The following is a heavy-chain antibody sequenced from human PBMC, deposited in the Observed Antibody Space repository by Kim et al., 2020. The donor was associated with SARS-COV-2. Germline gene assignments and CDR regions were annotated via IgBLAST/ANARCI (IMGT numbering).Heavy chain of an antibody. V-gene: IGHV3-74*01. J-gene: IGHJ6*02. CDR1: GFTFSSYW. Sequence: GGSLRLSCAASGFTFSSYWMHWVRQAPGKGLVWVSRINSDGSSTSYADSVKGRFTISRDNAKNTLYLQMNSLRAEDTAVYYCARSHYDSSGYYWDRYYYYGMDVWGQGTTVTVSS. CDR2: INSDGSST. CDR3: ARSHYDSSGYYWDRYYYYGMDV. D-gene: IGHD3-22*01.